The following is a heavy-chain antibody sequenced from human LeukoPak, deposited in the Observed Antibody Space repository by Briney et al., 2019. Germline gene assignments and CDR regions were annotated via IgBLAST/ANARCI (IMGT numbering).Heavy chain of an antibody. CDR3: ARGSSSWSIGDLFDP. CDR2: INPNSGNT. J-gene: IGHJ5*02. CDR1: GYTFTSYD. V-gene: IGHV1-8*03. Sequence: ASVKVSCKASGYTFTSYDINWVRQATGQGLEWMGWINPNSGNTDYAQKFQGRVTITRNTSISTAYMELSSLRSEDKAVYYCARGSSSWSIGDLFDPWGQGTLVTVSS. D-gene: IGHD6-13*01.